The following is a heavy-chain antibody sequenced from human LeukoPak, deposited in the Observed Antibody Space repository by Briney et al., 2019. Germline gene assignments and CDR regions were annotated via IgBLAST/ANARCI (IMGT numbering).Heavy chain of an antibody. CDR3: ARGTLLRSWYFAFDI. CDR2: ISSSSYI. D-gene: IGHD6-13*01. CDR1: GFTVSSNS. V-gene: IGHV3-69-1*01. Sequence: GGSLRLSCTVSGFTVSSNSMSWVRQAPGKGLEWVSSISSSSYIYYADSVKGRFTISRDNAKNSLYLQMNSLRAEDTAVYYCARGTLLRSWYFAFDIWGQGTMVTVSS. J-gene: IGHJ3*02.